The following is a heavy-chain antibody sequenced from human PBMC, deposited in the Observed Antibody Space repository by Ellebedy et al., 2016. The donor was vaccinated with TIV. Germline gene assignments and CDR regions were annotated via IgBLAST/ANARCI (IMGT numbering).Heavy chain of an antibody. CDR3: ARDLGGPFDF. V-gene: IGHV1-46*04. CDR2: INPSGGST. J-gene: IGHJ4*02. CDR1: GYAFTSYY. Sequence: ASVKVSCKATGYAFTSYYMDWVRQAPGQGLEWMGIINPSGGSTTYAKNLQGRVTMTRDTSTGTVYMELSSLRSDDTAVYHCARDLGGPFDFWGQGTLVTVSS. D-gene: IGHD3-10*01.